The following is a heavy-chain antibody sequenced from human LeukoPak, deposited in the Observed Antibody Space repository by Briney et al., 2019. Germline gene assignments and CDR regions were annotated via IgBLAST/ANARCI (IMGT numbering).Heavy chain of an antibody. V-gene: IGHV3-49*03. CDR3: TRDRFYYDSSGYSIDY. J-gene: IGHJ4*02. Sequence: GGSLRLSCTASGFTFGDYAMSWFRQAPGKGLEWVGLIRSKAYGGTTEYAASVKGRFTISRDDSKSIAYLQMNSLKTEDTAVYYCTRDRFYYDSSGYSIDYWGQGTLVTVSS. D-gene: IGHD3-22*01. CDR1: GFTFGDYA. CDR2: IRSKAYGGTT.